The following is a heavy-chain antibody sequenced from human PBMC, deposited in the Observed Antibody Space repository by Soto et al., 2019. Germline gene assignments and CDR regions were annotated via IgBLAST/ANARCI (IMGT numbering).Heavy chain of an antibody. CDR1: GGSISSGGYY. CDR2: IYYSGST. Sequence: SETLSLTCTVSGGSISSGGYYWSWIRQHPGKGLEWIGYIYYSGSTYYNPSLKSRVTISVDTSKNQFSLKLSSVTAADTAVYYYARHEAAAAAPAFDYWGQGTLVTVSS. D-gene: IGHD6-13*01. CDR3: ARHEAAAAAPAFDY. J-gene: IGHJ4*02. V-gene: IGHV4-31*03.